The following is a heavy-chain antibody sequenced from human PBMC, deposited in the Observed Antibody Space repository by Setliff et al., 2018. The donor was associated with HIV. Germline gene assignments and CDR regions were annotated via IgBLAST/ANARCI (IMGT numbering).Heavy chain of an antibody. CDR1: RFTFSSYW. J-gene: IGHJ4*02. D-gene: IGHD1-7*01. Sequence: GGSLRLSCAASRFTFSSYWMSWVRQAPGKGLEWVANINQDGSEKYYVDAVKGRFTISRDNAKNSLYRQMISLRAEDTAVYYCATDRGTYWGQGTLVTVSS. CDR3: ATDRGTY. V-gene: IGHV3-7*03. CDR2: INQDGSEK.